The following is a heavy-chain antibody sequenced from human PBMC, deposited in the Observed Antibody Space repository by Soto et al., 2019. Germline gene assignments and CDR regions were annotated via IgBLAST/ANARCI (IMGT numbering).Heavy chain of an antibody. CDR3: AHYVSTSPAGWFDP. J-gene: IGHJ5*02. CDR1: GLSLSTSGEA. V-gene: IGHV2-5*02. CDR2: IYWDDDK. D-gene: IGHD3-10*02. Sequence: QITLKESGPTLVKPTQTLTLTCTFSGLSLSTSGEAVGWIRQPPGKALEWLALIYWDDDKRYKPTLKTRLTINKDTSKNQLVLTLTNMDPVDTATYYCAHYVSTSPAGWFDPWGQGILVSVSS.